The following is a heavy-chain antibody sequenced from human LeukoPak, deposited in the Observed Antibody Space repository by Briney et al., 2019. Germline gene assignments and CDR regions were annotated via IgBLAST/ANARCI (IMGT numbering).Heavy chain of an antibody. V-gene: IGHV4-59*01. D-gene: IGHD2-15*01. CDR2: IYYSGST. Sequence: PSETLSLTCTVSGGSISSYYWSWIRQPPGKGLEWIGYIYYSGSTNYSPSLQSRVTISVDTSKNQFSLNLSSVTVADTAVYYCARGLGYCSGGSCYPFDYWGQGTLVTVSS. CDR1: GGSISSYY. J-gene: IGHJ4*02. CDR3: ARGLGYCSGGSCYPFDY.